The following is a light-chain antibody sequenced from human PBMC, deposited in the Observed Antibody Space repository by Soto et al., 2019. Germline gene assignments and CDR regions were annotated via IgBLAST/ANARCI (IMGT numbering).Light chain of an antibody. CDR2: DAS. J-gene: IGKJ1*01. CDR1: QSISSW. V-gene: IGKV1-5*01. CDR3: QQYGLYWS. Sequence: DIQMTQSPSTLSASVGDRVTITCRASQSISSWLAWYQQKPGKAPNLLIYDASSLESGVPSRFSVSGSGTEFTLTISSLPPDDFATYYCQQYGLYWSFGQGTKVEIK.